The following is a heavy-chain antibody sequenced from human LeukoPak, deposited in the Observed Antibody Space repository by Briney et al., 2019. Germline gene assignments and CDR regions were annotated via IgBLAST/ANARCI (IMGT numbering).Heavy chain of an antibody. CDR3: ARVAYCAGDCHHMDS. CDR2: ISSSSSYI. Sequence: GGSLRLSCAASGFTFSTYSMNWVRQAPGKGLEWVSSISSSSSYIYYADSVKGRFTISRDNAKNSLYLQMNSLRAEDTAVYYCARVAYCAGDCHHMDSWGQGTLVTVSS. D-gene: IGHD2-21*02. CDR1: GFTFSTYS. V-gene: IGHV3-21*01. J-gene: IGHJ4*02.